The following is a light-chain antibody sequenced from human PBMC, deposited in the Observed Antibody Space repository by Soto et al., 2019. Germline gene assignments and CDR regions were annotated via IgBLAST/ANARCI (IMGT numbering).Light chain of an antibody. V-gene: IGKV3-20*01. CDR1: QSVGRS. J-gene: IGKJ4*01. CDR2: TTS. Sequence: EIVLTQSPGTLSLSPGERATLSCRASQSVGRSLSWYQQKPGQAPRLLIYTTSNRATGIPDRFIGSGSGTDFTLTISLLEPEDFAVYYCQPFGSSLPFGGATKVEIK. CDR3: QPFGSSLP.